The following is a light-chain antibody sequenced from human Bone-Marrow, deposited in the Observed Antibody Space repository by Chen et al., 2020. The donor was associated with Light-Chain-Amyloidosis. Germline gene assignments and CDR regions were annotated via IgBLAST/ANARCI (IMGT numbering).Light chain of an antibody. V-gene: IGLV3-21*02. J-gene: IGLJ3*02. Sequence: SYVLTQPPAVAVAAGQTARTPCGGNNIVGKSVQWYQQKSGQAPVVVVYADSDRPSGIHGRFSGSDAGNTATLTISRVEAEDEADYCCQVWDARNGQWVFGGGTKVTV. CDR1: NIVGKS. CDR2: ADS. CDR3: QVWDARNGQWV.